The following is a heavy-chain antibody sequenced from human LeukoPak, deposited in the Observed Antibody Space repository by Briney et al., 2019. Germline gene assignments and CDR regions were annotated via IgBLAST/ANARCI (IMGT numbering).Heavy chain of an antibody. CDR1: GGSISSYY. J-gene: IGHJ4*02. CDR3: AREDYSYGLDY. D-gene: IGHD5-18*01. V-gene: IGHV4-59*01. CDR2: MYYSGST. Sequence: SETLSLTCTVSGGSISSYYWSWFRQPPGKGLEWIGYMYYSGSTNYNPSLKSRVTISVDTSKNQFSLKLSSVTAADTAVYYCAREDYSYGLDYWGQGTLVTVSS.